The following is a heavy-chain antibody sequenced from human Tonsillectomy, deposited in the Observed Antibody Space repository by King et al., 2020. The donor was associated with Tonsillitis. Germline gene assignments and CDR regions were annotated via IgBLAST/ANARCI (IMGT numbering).Heavy chain of an antibody. V-gene: IGHV3-74*01. J-gene: IGHJ4*02. CDR3: ARENSSSVRGYFDY. CDR1: GFTFSSYW. D-gene: IGHD6-6*01. Sequence: VQLVESGVGLVQPGGSLRLSCAASGFTFSSYWMHWVRQAPGKGLVWVSRINSDGSSTNYADSVKGGFTISRDNARNTLYLQMNSLRAEDTAVYYCARENSSSVRGYFDYWGQGTLVTVSS. CDR2: INSDGSST.